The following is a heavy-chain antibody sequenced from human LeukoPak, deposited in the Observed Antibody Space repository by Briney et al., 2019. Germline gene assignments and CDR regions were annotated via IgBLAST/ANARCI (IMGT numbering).Heavy chain of an antibody. CDR1: GFNFGNNW. J-gene: IGHJ4*02. CDR2: ISNDGRRT. CDR3: ASTYDYDSSGYYPFDY. V-gene: IGHV3-74*01. Sequence: GGSLRLSCAASGFNFGNNWMHWVRQAPGKGLVWVSRISNDGRRTSYADSVKGRFAISRDNAKNTLYLQMTSLRAEDTAVYYCASTYDYDSSGYYPFDYWGQGTLVTVSS. D-gene: IGHD3-22*01.